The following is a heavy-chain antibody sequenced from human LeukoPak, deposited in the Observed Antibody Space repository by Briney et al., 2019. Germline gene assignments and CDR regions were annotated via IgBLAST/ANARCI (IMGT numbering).Heavy chain of an antibody. Sequence: GGSLRLSCAASGFTFSSYAMHWVRQAPGKGLEWVAVISYDGSNKYYADSVKGRFTISRDNSKNTLYLQMNSLRAEDTAVYYCTRLWLRDSSFDYWGQGTLVTVSS. J-gene: IGHJ4*02. D-gene: IGHD5-12*01. CDR1: GFTFSSYA. CDR3: TRLWLRDSSFDY. V-gene: IGHV3-30*04. CDR2: ISYDGSNK.